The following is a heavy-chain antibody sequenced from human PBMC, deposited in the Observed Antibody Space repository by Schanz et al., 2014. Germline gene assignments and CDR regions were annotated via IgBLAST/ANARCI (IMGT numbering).Heavy chain of an antibody. Sequence: EVQLLESGGGLVQPGGSLRLSCAASGFTFSSYAMSWVRQAPGKGLLWVSSISGTGGDDTYYADSVKGRFTISRDNSKNSLYLQMNSLRAEDTAVYYCAKTLFPGGTQTCGNWGRGTLVTVSS. CDR1: GFTFSSYA. CDR3: AKTLFPGGTQTCGN. CDR2: ISGTGGDDT. D-gene: IGHD2-8*02. J-gene: IGHJ4*02. V-gene: IGHV3-23*01.